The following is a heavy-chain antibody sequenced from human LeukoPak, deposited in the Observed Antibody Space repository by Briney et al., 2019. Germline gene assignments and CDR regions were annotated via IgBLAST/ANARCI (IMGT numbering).Heavy chain of an antibody. CDR1: GGSISSYY. CDR3: ARESGSRDAFDI. Sequence: SETLSLTCTVSGGSISSYYWRWIRQPPGKGLGWIGYIYYSGSTNYNPSLKSRVTISVDTSKNQFSLKLSSVTAADTAVYYCARESGSRDAFDIWGQGTMVTVSS. CDR2: IYYSGST. D-gene: IGHD3-10*01. J-gene: IGHJ3*02. V-gene: IGHV4-59*01.